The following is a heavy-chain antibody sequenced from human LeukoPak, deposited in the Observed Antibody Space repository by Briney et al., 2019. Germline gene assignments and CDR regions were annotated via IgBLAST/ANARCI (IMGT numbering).Heavy chain of an antibody. CDR2: IIPIFGTA. J-gene: IGHJ3*02. CDR1: GGTFSSYA. V-gene: IGHV1-69*05. CDR3: ARENDSSGLYRRAFDI. Sequence: SVKVSCKASGGTFSSYAISWVRQAPGQGPEWMGRIIPIFGTANYAQKFQGRVTITTDESTSTAYMELSSLRPEDTAVYYCARENDSSGLYRRAFDIWGQGTMVTVSS. D-gene: IGHD3-22*01.